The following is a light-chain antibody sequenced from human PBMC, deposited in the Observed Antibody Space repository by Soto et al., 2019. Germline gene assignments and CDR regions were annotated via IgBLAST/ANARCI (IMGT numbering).Light chain of an antibody. V-gene: IGKV3-11*01. CDR2: DAS. CDR3: QQRSNWLT. CDR1: QSFSSY. Sequence: EVVLTQSPVTLSLSPGERATLSCRASQSFSSYLAWYQQKPGQAPRLLIYDASNRATGIPARFSGSGSGTDFTLTISSLEPEDFAVYYCQQRSNWLTFGGGTKVDI. J-gene: IGKJ4*01.